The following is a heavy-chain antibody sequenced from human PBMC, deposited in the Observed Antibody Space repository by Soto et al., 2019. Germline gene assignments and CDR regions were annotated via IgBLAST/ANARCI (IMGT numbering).Heavy chain of an antibody. CDR2: IIPILGIA. CDR3: ARDLPSPGFDWIDNWFDP. Sequence: ASVKVSCKASGGTFSSYTISWVRQAPGQGLEWMGRIIPILGIANYAQKFQGRVTITADKSTSTAYMELSSLRSEDTAVYYCARDLPSPGFDWIDNWFDPWGQGTLVTVSS. J-gene: IGHJ5*02. D-gene: IGHD3-9*01. V-gene: IGHV1-69*04. CDR1: GGTFSSYT.